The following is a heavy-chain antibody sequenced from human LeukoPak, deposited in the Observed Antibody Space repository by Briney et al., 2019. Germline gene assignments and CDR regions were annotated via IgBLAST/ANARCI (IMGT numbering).Heavy chain of an antibody. Sequence: ASQTLSLTCAVYGRSFSGYYWSWIRQPPGKGLEWIGEINHSGSTNYNPSLKSRVTISVDTSKNQFSLKLSSVTAADTAVYYCARGYSSGWRGPRGDYFDYWGQGTLVTVSS. CDR2: INHSGST. V-gene: IGHV4-34*01. CDR1: GRSFSGYY. D-gene: IGHD6-19*01. J-gene: IGHJ4*02. CDR3: ARGYSSGWRGPRGDYFDY.